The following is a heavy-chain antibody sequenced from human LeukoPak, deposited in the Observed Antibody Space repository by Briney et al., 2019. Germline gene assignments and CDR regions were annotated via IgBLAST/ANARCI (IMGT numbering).Heavy chain of an antibody. CDR2: IYYSGST. J-gene: IGHJ4*02. V-gene: IGHV4-59*08. Sequence: SETLSLTCTVSGGSISSYYWSWIRQTPGKGLEWIGYIYYSGSTNYNPSLKSRVTISVDTSKNQFSLKLSSVTAADTAVYYCARRGYSYTLDYWGQGTLVTVSS. CDR3: ARRGYSYTLDY. D-gene: IGHD5-18*01. CDR1: GGSISSYY.